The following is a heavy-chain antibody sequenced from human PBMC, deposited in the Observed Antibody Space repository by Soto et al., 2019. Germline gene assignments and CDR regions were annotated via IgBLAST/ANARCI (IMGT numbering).Heavy chain of an antibody. V-gene: IGHV3-23*01. CDR1: ELTVSNYA. Sequence: EMRLLESGGGLVKPGGSPRLSCATSELTVSNYAMSWVRQAPGGGLEWVSSMSGSSSTTYYADSVRGRFTISRDRSKNTLYLQMSSLRAEDTALYYCAKNQERELPRVIDFWGQGTLVTVSS. D-gene: IGHD1-7*01. CDR2: MSGSSSTT. CDR3: AKNQERELPRVIDF. J-gene: IGHJ4*02.